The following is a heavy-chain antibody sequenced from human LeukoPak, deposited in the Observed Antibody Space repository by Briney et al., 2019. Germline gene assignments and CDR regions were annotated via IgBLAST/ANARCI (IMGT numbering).Heavy chain of an antibody. Sequence: SETLSLTCTVPGGSISSYYWSWIRQPPGKGLEWIGYIYYSGSTNYNPSLKSRVTISVDTSKNQFSLKLSSVTAADTAVYYCARVSCSSTSCPRRDALDVWGQGTMVTVSS. V-gene: IGHV4-59*01. D-gene: IGHD2-2*01. CDR2: IYYSGST. CDR3: ARVSCSSTSCPRRDALDV. CDR1: GGSISSYY. J-gene: IGHJ3*01.